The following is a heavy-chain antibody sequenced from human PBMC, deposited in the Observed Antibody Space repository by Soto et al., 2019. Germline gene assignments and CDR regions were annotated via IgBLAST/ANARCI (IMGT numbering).Heavy chain of an antibody. CDR1: GFTFSSYA. CDR3: AKAPSIAEAGVTGSDY. D-gene: IGHD6-13*01. Sequence: PGGSLRLSCAASGFTFSSYAMSWVRQAPGKGLEWVSGISGSGGSTYYADSVKGRFTISRDNSKNTLYLQMNSLRAEDTAVYYCAKAPSIAEAGVTGSDYWGQGTLVTVSS. J-gene: IGHJ4*02. V-gene: IGHV3-23*01. CDR2: ISGSGGST.